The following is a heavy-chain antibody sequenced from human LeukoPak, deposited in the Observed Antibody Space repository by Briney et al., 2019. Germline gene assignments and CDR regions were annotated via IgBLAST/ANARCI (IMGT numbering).Heavy chain of an antibody. CDR2: IYYSGST. CDR1: GGSISSYY. Sequence: SETLSLTCTVSGGSISSYYWSWIRQPPGKGLEWIGYIYYSGSTNYNPSLKSRVTISVDTSKNQFSLKLSSVTAADTAVYYCARDYKGGADYFDYWGQGTLVTVSS. D-gene: IGHD3-16*01. V-gene: IGHV4-59*01. CDR3: ARDYKGGADYFDY. J-gene: IGHJ4*02.